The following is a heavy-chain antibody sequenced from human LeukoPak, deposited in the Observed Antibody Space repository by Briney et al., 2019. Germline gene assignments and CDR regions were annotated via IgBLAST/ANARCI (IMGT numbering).Heavy chain of an antibody. J-gene: IGHJ4*02. D-gene: IGHD1-26*01. V-gene: IGHV4-38-2*02. Sequence: SETLSLTCTVSGYSISSGYYWGWIRPPPGKGLEWIGSIYHSGSTYYNPSLKSRVTISVDTSKNQFSLKLSSVTAADTAVYYCARDQVGATDYWGQGTLVTVSS. CDR2: IYHSGST. CDR3: ARDQVGATDY. CDR1: GYSISSGYY.